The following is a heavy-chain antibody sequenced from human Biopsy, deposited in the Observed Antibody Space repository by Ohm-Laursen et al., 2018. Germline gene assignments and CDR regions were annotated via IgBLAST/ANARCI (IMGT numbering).Heavy chain of an antibody. CDR2: ISPYNGNT. CDR1: GYSFISNG. J-gene: IGHJ4*02. D-gene: IGHD6-19*01. CDR3: SRDKKGVPIAMAGRPDY. V-gene: IGHV1-18*01. Sequence: ASVKVSCKASGYSFISNGISWVRQAPGQGLEWMGWISPYNGNTYSAQNFQGRITMTTDTSPSTAYMELRSLRSDDTAVYYCSRDKKGVPIAMAGRPDYWGQGTLVTVSS.